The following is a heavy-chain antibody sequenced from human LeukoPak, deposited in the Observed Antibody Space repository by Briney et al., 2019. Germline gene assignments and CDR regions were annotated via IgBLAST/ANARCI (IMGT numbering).Heavy chain of an antibody. Sequence: GGSLRLSCAASGFIFSNYGVHWVRQAPGRGLEWVAVIWNDGSYEHYTDSVKGRFTISRDNSKNTLFLQLNSLRPEDTAVYYCAKPTWGSGSFLIDFWGQGTLVTVSS. V-gene: IGHV3-33*06. CDR3: AKPTWGSGSFLIDF. CDR1: GFIFSNYG. CDR2: IWNDGSYE. D-gene: IGHD1-26*01. J-gene: IGHJ4*02.